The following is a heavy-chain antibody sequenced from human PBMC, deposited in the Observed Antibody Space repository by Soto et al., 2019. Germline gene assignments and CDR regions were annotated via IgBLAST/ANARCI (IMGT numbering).Heavy chain of an antibody. CDR3: ARRYSSSDFDD. Sequence: ASVKVSCKASGYTFTSYGISWVRQAPGQGLEWMGWISAYNGNTNYAQKLQGRVTMTTDTSTSTAYRELSSLRSEDTAVYYCARRYSSSDFDDWGQGTLVTVSS. D-gene: IGHD6-6*01. CDR2: ISAYNGNT. J-gene: IGHJ4*02. V-gene: IGHV1-18*04. CDR1: GYTFTSYG.